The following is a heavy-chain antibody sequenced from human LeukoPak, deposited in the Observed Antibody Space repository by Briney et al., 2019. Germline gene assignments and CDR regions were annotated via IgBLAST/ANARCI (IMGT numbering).Heavy chain of an antibody. V-gene: IGHV3-30*02. D-gene: IGHD2/OR15-2a*01. CDR2: MRFDGSNK. J-gene: IGHJ3*02. Sequence: GGSLRLSCAASGFTFSNYGMHWVRQAPGKGLMWVAFMRFDGSNKNYADFVQGRFTISRDNSKNTLYLQMNSLRPEDTAIYYCATSEGFLNAFDIWGQGTMVTVSS. CDR1: GFTFSNYG. CDR3: ATSEGFLNAFDI.